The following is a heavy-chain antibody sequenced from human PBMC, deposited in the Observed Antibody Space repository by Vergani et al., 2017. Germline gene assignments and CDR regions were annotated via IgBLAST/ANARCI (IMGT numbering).Heavy chain of an antibody. CDR3: ASGYYDSSGPMVGA. CDR2: IYYSGST. CDR1: GGSISSYY. J-gene: IGHJ5*02. D-gene: IGHD3-22*01. V-gene: IGHV4-59*08. Sequence: QVQLQESGPGLVKPSETLSLTCTVSGGSISSYYWSWIRQPPGKGLEWIGYIYYSGSTNYNPSLKSRVTISVDTSKNQFSLKLSSVTAADTAVYYCASGYYDSSGPMVGAWGQGILVTVSS.